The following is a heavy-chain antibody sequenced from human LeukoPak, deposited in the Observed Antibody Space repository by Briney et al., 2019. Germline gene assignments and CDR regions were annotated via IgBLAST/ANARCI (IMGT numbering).Heavy chain of an antibody. D-gene: IGHD5-24*01. CDR3: AKRSEMASRSPIY. J-gene: IGHJ4*02. V-gene: IGHV3-23*01. Sequence: GGSLRLSCAASGFTFSSYTMSWVRQPPGKGLEWVSAISGSGGSTYYADSVKGRFTISRDNSKNTLYLQMNSLRAEDTAVYYCAKRSEMASRSPIYWGQGTLVTVSS. CDR1: GFTFSSYT. CDR2: ISGSGGST.